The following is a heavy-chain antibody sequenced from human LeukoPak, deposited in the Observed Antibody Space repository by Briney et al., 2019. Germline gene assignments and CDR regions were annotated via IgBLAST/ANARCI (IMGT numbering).Heavy chain of an antibody. V-gene: IGHV4-38-2*02. CDR1: GYSISSGYY. CDR3: ARDHCSSTSCYRVEDY. D-gene: IGHD2-2*01. Sequence: SETLSLTCTVSGYSISSGYYWGWIRPPPGKGLEWIGSIYHSGSTYYNPSLKSRVTISVDTSKNQFSLKLSSVTAADTAVYYCARDHCSSTSCYRVEDYWGQGTLVTVSS. J-gene: IGHJ4*02. CDR2: IYHSGST.